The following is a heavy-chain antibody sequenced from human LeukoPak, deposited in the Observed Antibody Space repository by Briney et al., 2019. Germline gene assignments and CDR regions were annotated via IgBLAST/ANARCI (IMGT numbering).Heavy chain of an antibody. J-gene: IGHJ6*03. V-gene: IGHV1-69*13. Sequence: ASVKVPCKASGGTFSSYAISWVRQAPGQGLEWMGGIIPIFGTANYAQKFQGRVTITADESTSTAYMELSSLRSEDTAVYYCARGGSGSRDYYMDVWGEGATVTVSS. CDR2: IIPIFGTA. CDR1: GGTFSSYA. D-gene: IGHD3-10*01. CDR3: ARGGSGSRDYYMDV.